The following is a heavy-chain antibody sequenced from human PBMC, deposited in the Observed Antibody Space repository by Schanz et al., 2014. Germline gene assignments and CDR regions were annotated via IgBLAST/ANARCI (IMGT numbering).Heavy chain of an antibody. CDR2: INPSSGTT. J-gene: IGHJ6*02. D-gene: IGHD3-9*01. Sequence: QVQLVQSGAEVMKPGSSVKVSCKASGGTFSSYTINWVRQAPGQGLEWMGKINPSSGTTRIAQNFQGRLTVTRDTSTSTVYMELSSLRSDDTAVYYCAKVDRTRYYAMDVWGQGTTVTVSS. CDR3: AKVDRTRYYAMDV. V-gene: IGHV1-46*01. CDR1: GGTFSSYT.